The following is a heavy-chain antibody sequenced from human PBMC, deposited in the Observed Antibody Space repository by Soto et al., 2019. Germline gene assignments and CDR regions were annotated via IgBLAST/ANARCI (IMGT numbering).Heavy chain of an antibody. V-gene: IGHV4-31*03. D-gene: IGHD2-2*01. J-gene: IGHJ5*02. Sequence: PWETLSLTCTFSGVSISSGGYYWSWMRQHPGKGLEWIGYIYYSGSTYYNPSLKSRVTISVDTSKNQFSLKLSSVTAADTAVYYCARALRSSRGGFDPWGQGTLVTVSS. CDR3: ARALRSSRGGFDP. CDR1: GVSISSGGYY. CDR2: IYYSGST.